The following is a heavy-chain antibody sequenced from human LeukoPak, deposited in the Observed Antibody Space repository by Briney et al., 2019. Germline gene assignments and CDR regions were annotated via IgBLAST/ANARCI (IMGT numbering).Heavy chain of an antibody. Sequence: GGSLRLSGAASGFTGSSNYMSWVGQAQGKGLEWVSLLYSGGATYYADSAKGRFTISRDNSKNIVFLQMNDLRTAATAFYSCTRDSANYHFAYWGPGALVTVSS. D-gene: IGHD4/OR15-4a*01. CDR1: GFTGSSNY. CDR3: TRDSANYHFAY. J-gene: IGHJ4*02. CDR2: LYSGGAT. V-gene: IGHV3-66*01.